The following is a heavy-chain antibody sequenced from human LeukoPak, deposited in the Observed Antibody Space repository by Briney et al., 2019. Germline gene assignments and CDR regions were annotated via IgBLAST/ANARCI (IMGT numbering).Heavy chain of an antibody. CDR3: TRAVGLGPGAHFDQ. J-gene: IGHJ4*02. D-gene: IGHD1-26*01. CDR2: IPTSGISV. Sequence: PGGSLRLSCAASGFSFSRYYMSWVRQTPGKGLEWISYIPTSGISVQYADSVRGRFTASRDDAKNSLHLQMDSLRVEDTAVYYCTRAVGLGPGAHFDQWGQGALVIVST. CDR1: GFSFSRYY. V-gene: IGHV3-11*01.